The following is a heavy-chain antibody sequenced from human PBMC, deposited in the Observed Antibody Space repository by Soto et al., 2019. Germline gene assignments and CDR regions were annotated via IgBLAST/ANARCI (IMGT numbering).Heavy chain of an antibody. CDR2: IYNSGLT. V-gene: IGHV4-59*01. CDR3: ARTRGSSQDLDT. J-gene: IGHJ5*02. D-gene: IGHD6-13*01. CDR1: GDSTSSDY. Sequence: SETLSLTCSVSGDSTSSDYWSWIRQPPGMGLEWIGYIYNSGLTNYNPSLKNRLTISVDTSKNQFSLKLTSVTAADTAVYYCARTRGSSQDLDTWGQGTLVTVSS.